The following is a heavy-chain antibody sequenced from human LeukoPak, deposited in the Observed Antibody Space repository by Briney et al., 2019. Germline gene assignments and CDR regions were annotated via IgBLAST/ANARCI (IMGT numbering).Heavy chain of an antibody. CDR3: ASAIVSTPYYFDY. V-gene: IGHV4-61*01. D-gene: IGHD5/OR15-5a*01. Sequence: SETLSLTCTVSGGSVISGSYYWSWVRQPPGKGLRWIGYIYYSGSTKYNPSLRSRVTISVDTSKNQFSLRLSSVTAADTAVYFCASAIVSTPYYFDYWGQGTLVTVSS. CDR1: GGSVISGSYY. CDR2: IYYSGST. J-gene: IGHJ4*02.